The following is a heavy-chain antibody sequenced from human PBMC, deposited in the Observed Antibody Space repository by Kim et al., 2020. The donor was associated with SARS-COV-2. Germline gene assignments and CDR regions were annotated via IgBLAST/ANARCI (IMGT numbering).Heavy chain of an antibody. Sequence: SETLSLTCSVSGASITSGGYYWSWTRQHPGKGLEWFGYIYSSAKSDYNPSLKRRVVITMDTSMNQSSLKLNSVTAADPAVYYCSREPILWGQGILVTLSS. J-gene: IGHJ4*02. CDR2: IYSSAKS. V-gene: IGHV4-31*03. CDR1: GASITSGGYY. D-gene: IGHD3-9*01. CDR3: SREPIL.